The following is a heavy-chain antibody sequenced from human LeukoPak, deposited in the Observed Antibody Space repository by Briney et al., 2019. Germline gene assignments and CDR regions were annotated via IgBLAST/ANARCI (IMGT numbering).Heavy chain of an antibody. V-gene: IGHV3-23*01. CDR1: GFTFSSYA. CDR2: ISGSGGST. D-gene: IGHD1-1*01. Sequence: GGSLRLSCAASGFTFSSYAMSWVRQAPGKGLEWVSAISGSGGSTYYADSVKGRFTISRDTSKNTLYLQMNSLISEATAVYYCAKGLHWNPHEDFDYWGQGTVVTVSS. J-gene: IGHJ4*02. CDR3: AKGLHWNPHEDFDY.